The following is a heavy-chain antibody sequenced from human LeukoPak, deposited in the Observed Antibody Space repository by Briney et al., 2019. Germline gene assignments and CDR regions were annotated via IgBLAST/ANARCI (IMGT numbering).Heavy chain of an antibody. D-gene: IGHD3-10*01. CDR3: AKDYGSGSYYNVGVYYGMDV. Sequence: GGSLRLSCAASGFTFDDYAMHWVRQAPGKGLEWVSGISWNSGSIGYADSVKGRFTISRDNAKNSLYLQMNSLRAEDTALYYCAKDYGSGSYYNVGVYYGMDVWGQGTTVAVYS. CDR2: ISWNSGSI. J-gene: IGHJ6*02. CDR1: GFTFDDYA. V-gene: IGHV3-9*01.